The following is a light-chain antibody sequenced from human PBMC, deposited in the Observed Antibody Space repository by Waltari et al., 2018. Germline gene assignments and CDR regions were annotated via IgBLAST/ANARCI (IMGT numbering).Light chain of an antibody. CDR3: CSYAGSTTRWV. CDR1: SSDVGSYSL. CDR2: AVS. J-gene: IGLJ3*02. V-gene: IGLV2-23*02. Sequence: QSALTQPASVSVSPGQSITIPCTGTSSDVGSYSLLSWYQQHPGKAPKLIIYAVSKRPSGASARFSGSKSGNTASLTISGLQAEDEADYYCCSYAGSTTRWVFGGGTKLTVL.